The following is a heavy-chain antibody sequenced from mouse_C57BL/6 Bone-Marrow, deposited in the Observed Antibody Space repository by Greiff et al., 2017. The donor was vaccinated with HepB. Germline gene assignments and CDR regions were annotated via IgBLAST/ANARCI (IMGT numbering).Heavy chain of an antibody. J-gene: IGHJ1*03. CDR1: GFTFSDYG. CDR2: ISNLAYSI. CDR3: ARFITTVGCWYFDV. V-gene: IGHV5-15*01. D-gene: IGHD1-1*01. Sequence: EVMLVESGGGLVQPGGSLKLSCAASGFTFSDYGMAWVRQAPRKGPEWVAFISNLAYSIYYADTVTGRFTISRENAKNTVYLEMSSLWSEDTAMYYGARFITTVGCWYFDVWGTGTTVTVSS.